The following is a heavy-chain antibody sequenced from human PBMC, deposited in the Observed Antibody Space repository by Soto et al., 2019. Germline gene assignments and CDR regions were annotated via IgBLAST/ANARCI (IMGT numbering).Heavy chain of an antibody. J-gene: IGHJ6*02. V-gene: IGHV1-18*04. D-gene: IGHD3-10*01. Sequence: QVQLVQSGVEVKKPGASVKVSCKASGYTFTSYGISWVRQAPGQGLEWMGWINTYNGNTNYAQKVQGRVTMTTDTSTSTAYMDLRSLRSAGTAVYYCARFNLDESSSGFFYYYGLDVRGQGTTVTVSS. CDR1: GYTFTSYG. CDR2: INTYNGNT. CDR3: ARFNLDESSSGFFYYYGLDV.